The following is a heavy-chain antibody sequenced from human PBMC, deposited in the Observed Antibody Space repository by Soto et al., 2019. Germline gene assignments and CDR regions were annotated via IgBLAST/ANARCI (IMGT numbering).Heavy chain of an antibody. D-gene: IGHD6-13*01. CDR2: IKQDGSEK. J-gene: IGHJ6*02. Sequence: EVQLVESGGGLVQPGGSLRLSCAASGFTFSSYWMSWVRQAPGKGLEWVANIKQDGSEKYYVDSVKGRFTISRDNAKNSLYLQMNSLRAEDTAVYYCARESYSRRWYLGYYYYGMDVCGQGTTVTVSS. V-gene: IGHV3-7*01. CDR1: GFTFSSYW. CDR3: ARESYSRRWYLGYYYYGMDV.